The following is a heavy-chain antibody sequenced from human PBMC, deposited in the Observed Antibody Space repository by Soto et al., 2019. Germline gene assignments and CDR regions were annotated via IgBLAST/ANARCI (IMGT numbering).Heavy chain of an antibody. V-gene: IGHV1-24*01. CDR1: GYTLTELS. CDR3: ATDHSVRILTGYYYYYYGMDV. CDR2: FDPEDGET. Sequence: ASVQVSCKVSGYTLTELSMHWVRQAPGKGLEWMGGFDPEDGETIYAQKFQGRVTMTEDTSTDTAYMELSSLRSEDTAVYYCATDHSVRILTGYYYYYYGMDVWGQGTTVTVSS. J-gene: IGHJ6*02. D-gene: IGHD3-9*01.